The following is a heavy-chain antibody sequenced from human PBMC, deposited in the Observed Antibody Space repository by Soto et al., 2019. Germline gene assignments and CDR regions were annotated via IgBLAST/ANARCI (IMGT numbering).Heavy chain of an antibody. Sequence: GGSLRLSCAASGFTFSDYYMSWIRQAPGKGLEWVSCISSSSSYTNYADSVKGRFTISRDNAKNSLYLQMNSLRAEDTAVYYCARVRTYYYDSSGFPGPDDAFDIWGQGTMVTVSS. CDR3: ARVRTYYYDSSGFPGPDDAFDI. J-gene: IGHJ3*02. V-gene: IGHV3-11*06. D-gene: IGHD3-22*01. CDR2: ISSSSSYT. CDR1: GFTFSDYY.